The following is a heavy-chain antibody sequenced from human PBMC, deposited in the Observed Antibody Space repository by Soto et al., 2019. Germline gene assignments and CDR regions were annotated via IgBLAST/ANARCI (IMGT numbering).Heavy chain of an antibody. CDR2: IYYSGST. V-gene: IGHV4-39*01. D-gene: IGHD5-18*01. Sequence: PSETLSLTCTVSGGSISSSSYYWGWIRQPPGKGLEWIGSIYYSGSTYYNPSLKSRVTISVDTSKNQFSLKLSSVTAADTAVYYCARTYRDGYNRYGKDVWGQGTTVTVSS. CDR1: GGSISSSSYY. CDR3: ARTYRDGYNRYGKDV. J-gene: IGHJ6*02.